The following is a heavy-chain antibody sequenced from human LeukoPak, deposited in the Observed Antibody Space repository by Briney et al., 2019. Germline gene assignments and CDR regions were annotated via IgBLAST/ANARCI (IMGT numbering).Heavy chain of an antibody. D-gene: IGHD1-1*01. CDR1: GFTFSNAW. V-gene: IGHV3-23*01. Sequence: GGSLRLSCAASGFTFSNAWMSWVRQAPGKGLEWASTIRSNGDTTYNADSVKGRFTISRDNSKNTLYLELNSLRVEDTATFYCAKGQELDDGVFDSWGQGTMVTVSS. J-gene: IGHJ4*02. CDR2: IRSNGDTT. CDR3: AKGQELDDGVFDS.